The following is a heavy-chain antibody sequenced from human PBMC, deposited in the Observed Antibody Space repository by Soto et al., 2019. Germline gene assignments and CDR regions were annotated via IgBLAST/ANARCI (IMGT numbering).Heavy chain of an antibody. CDR3: ARGGMVVGATRYGMDV. V-gene: IGHV1-2*04. D-gene: IGHD1-26*01. CDR2: INPNSGGT. CDR1: GYTFTGYY. J-gene: IGHJ6*02. Sequence: ASVKVSCKASGYTFTGYYMHWVRQAPGQGLEWMGWINPNSGGTNYAQKFQGWVTMTRDTSISTAYMELSRLRSDDTAVYYCARGGMVVGATRYGMDVWGQGTTVTVSS.